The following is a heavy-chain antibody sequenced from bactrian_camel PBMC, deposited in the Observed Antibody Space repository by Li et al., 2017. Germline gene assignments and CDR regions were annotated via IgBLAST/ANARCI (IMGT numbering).Heavy chain of an antibody. CDR3: AADAKRIRCPDDFGY. J-gene: IGHJ6*01. CDR1: GSTSIYWW. D-gene: IGHD6*01. CDR2: LKWDGTDT. Sequence: VQLVESGGGLVQPGGSLRLSCSAGGSTSIYWWMGWVRQTPGKGLEWVSTLKWDGTDTYYADSVKGRFTISQDNAKNTLYLQMNSLKPEDTAMYYCAADAKRIRCPDDFGYWGQGTQVTVS. V-gene: IGHV3S6*01.